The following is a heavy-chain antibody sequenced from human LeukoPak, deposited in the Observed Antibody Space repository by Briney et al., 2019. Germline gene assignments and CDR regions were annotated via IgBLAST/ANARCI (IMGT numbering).Heavy chain of an antibody. Sequence: PGGSLRLSCAASEFSFSSHGMSWVRQAPWKGPEWVSSISSGSDYTFYADSVKGRFTISRDNSKNTLYLQMNSLRAGDTAIYHCAKIGVIGNWYYDVWGRGTLVTVSS. D-gene: IGHD3-10*01. CDR1: EFSFSSHG. CDR2: ISSGSDYT. V-gene: IGHV3-23*01. CDR3: AKIGVIGNWYYDV. J-gene: IGHJ2*01.